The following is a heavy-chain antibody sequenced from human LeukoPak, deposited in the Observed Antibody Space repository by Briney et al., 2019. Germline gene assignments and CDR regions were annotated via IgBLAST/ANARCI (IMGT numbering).Heavy chain of an antibody. V-gene: IGHV4-31*03. CDR1: GGSISSGGYY. D-gene: IGHD3-22*01. CDR3: ARVSQDLNHRSGYEQPYYFYGMDV. J-gene: IGHJ6*02. Sequence: PSETLSLTCTVSGGSISSGGYYWSWIRQHPGKGLEWIGYIYYSGSTYYNPSLKSRVTISVDTSKNQFSLKLSSVTAADTAVYYCARVSQDLNHRSGYEQPYYFYGMDVWGQGTTVIVSS. CDR2: IYYSGST.